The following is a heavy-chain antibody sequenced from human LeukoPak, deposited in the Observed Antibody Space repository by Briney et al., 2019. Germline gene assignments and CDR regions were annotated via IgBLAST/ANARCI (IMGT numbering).Heavy chain of an antibody. CDR3: ARGRGSSSDY. J-gene: IGHJ4*02. V-gene: IGHV4-34*01. Sequence: SETLSLTCAVYGGSFSGYYWSWIRQPPGKGLEWIGEINHSGSTNYNPSLKSRVTISVDTSKNQFSLKLSSVTAADTAVSYCARGRGSSSDYWGQGTLVTVSS. CDR2: INHSGST. D-gene: IGHD6-6*01. CDR1: GGSFSGYY.